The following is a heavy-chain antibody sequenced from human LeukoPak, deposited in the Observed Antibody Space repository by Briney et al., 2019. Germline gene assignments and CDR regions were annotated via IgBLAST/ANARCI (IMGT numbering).Heavy chain of an antibody. CDR3: ARGSWTYYYYYMDV. Sequence: SETLSLTCTVSGYSISSGYYWGWIRQPPGKGLEWIGSIYHSGSTYYNPSLKSRVTISVDTSKNQFSLKLSSVTAADTAVYYCARGSWTYYYYYMDVWGKGTTVTVSS. D-gene: IGHD3-16*02. J-gene: IGHJ6*03. V-gene: IGHV4-38-2*02. CDR1: GYSISSGYY. CDR2: IYHSGST.